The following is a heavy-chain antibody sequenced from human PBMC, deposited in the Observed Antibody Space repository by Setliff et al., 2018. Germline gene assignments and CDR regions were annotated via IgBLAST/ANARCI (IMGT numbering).Heavy chain of an antibody. V-gene: IGHV1-18*04. CDR2: ISPYFGEV. CDR3: VRGQGPNVVVAIPFDW. Sequence: ASVKVSCKTSGYTFTNFGISWVRQAPGQGLEWMGWISPYFGEVHYAQNLQGRVTMTTDTSTKTAYLEMRSLTFDDTAVYYCVRGQGPNVVVAIPFDWWGQGTRVTVSS. J-gene: IGHJ4*02. CDR1: GYTFTNFG. D-gene: IGHD3-22*01.